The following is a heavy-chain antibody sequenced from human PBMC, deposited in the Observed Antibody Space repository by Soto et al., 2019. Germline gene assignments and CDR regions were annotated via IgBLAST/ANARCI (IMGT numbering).Heavy chain of an antibody. Sequence: QVQLVQSGAEVKKPGSSVKVSCKASGGTFSNYPISWVRQAPGQGLEWMGGIIPIFGTVTYAQKFQGRVTITADESTSTAYMELSRLRSEDTAVYYCARGNHRWLQLWYFDLWGRGTLVTVSS. CDR1: GGTFSNYP. CDR3: ARGNHRWLQLWYFDL. D-gene: IGHD5-12*01. V-gene: IGHV1-69*12. CDR2: IIPIFGTV. J-gene: IGHJ2*01.